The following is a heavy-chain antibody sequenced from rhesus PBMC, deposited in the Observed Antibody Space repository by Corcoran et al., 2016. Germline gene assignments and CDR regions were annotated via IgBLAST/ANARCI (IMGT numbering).Heavy chain of an antibody. J-gene: IGHJ4*01. Sequence: QVQLQESGPGLVKLSETLSLTCAVSGGSISSSYYYWRWIRQAPGKGLEWIGYISYMGSPSYNPSLKSRVTISRDTSKNQFSLKLSSVTAADTAVYYCARRYGGENYFDYWGQGVLVTVSS. D-gene: IGHD3-34*01. V-gene: IGHV4-122*02. CDR2: ISYMGSP. CDR3: ARRYGGENYFDY. CDR1: GGSISSSYYY.